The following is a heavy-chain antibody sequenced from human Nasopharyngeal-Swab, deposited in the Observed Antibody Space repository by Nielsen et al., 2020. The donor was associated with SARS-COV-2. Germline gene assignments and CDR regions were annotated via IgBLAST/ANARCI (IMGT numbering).Heavy chain of an antibody. D-gene: IGHD3-9*01. CDR2: ISSSGSTI. V-gene: IGHV3-11*01. CDR3: ARVPRAYYDILTGYSNTYYFDY. J-gene: IGHJ4*02. Sequence: RETQGKGLEWVSYISSSGSTIYYADSVKGRFTISRDNAKNSLYLQMNSLRAEDTAVYYCARVPRAYYDILTGYSNTYYFDYWGQGTLVTVSS.